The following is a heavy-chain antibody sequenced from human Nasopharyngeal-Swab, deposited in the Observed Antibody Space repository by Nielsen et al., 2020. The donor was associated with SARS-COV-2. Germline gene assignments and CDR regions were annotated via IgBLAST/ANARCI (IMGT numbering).Heavy chain of an antibody. CDR1: GGSINSSNYY. J-gene: IGHJ6*02. V-gene: IGHV4-39*07. CDR3: ARGSTMNGYYGMDV. D-gene: IGHD3-22*01. CDR2: INHSGST. Sequence: SETLSLTCTVSGGSINSSNYYWDWIRQSPGKGLECIGEINHSGSTNYNPSLKSRVTISVDTSKTQFSLKLSSVTAADTAVYYCARGSTMNGYYGMDVWGQGTTVTVSS.